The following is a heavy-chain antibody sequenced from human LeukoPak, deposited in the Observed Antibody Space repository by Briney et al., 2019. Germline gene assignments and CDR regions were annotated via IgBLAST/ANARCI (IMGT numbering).Heavy chain of an antibody. V-gene: IGHV1-69*05. D-gene: IGHD6-19*01. CDR1: GGTFSSYA. CDR3: ARDVWPQDAVAGSDY. Sequence: SVKVSCKASGGTFSSYAISWVRQAPGQGLEWMGWIIPIFGTANYAQKFQGRVTITRDTSASTAYMELSSLRSEDTAVYYCARDVWPQDAVAGSDYWGQGTLVTVSS. CDR2: IIPIFGTA. J-gene: IGHJ4*02.